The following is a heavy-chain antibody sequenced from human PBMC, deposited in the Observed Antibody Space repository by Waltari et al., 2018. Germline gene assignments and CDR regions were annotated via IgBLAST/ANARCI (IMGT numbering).Heavy chain of an antibody. CDR1: GGTFSSYA. J-gene: IGHJ4*02. Sequence: QVQLVQSGAEVKKPGSSVKVSCKASGGTFSSYAISWVRQAPGQGLEWMGRILPIFGTANYAQKFQGRVTITADESTSTAYMELSSLRSEDTAVYYCARLMYYYDSSGYSSYFDYWGQGTLVTVSS. CDR2: ILPIFGTA. D-gene: IGHD3-22*01. CDR3: ARLMYYYDSSGYSSYFDY. V-gene: IGHV1-69*15.